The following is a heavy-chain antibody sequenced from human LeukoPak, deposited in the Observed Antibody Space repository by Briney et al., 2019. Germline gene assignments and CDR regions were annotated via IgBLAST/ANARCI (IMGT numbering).Heavy chain of an antibody. D-gene: IGHD6-13*01. J-gene: IGHJ4*02. Sequence: GGSLRLSCAASGFTFSSYAMSWVRQAPGKGLKWVSAISGSGGSTYYADSVKGRFTISRDNSKNTLYLQMNSLRAEDTAVYYCAKVKAAAGTKHSGYFDYWGQGTLVTVSS. CDR1: GFTFSSYA. CDR2: ISGSGGST. CDR3: AKVKAAAGTKHSGYFDY. V-gene: IGHV3-23*01.